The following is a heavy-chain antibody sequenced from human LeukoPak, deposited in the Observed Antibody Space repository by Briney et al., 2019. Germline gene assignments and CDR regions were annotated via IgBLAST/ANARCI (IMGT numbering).Heavy chain of an antibody. CDR2: IIPMFGTP. V-gene: IGHV1-69*13. CDR1: GGTFNSYA. CDR3: ARDLGLPAAGNYSDY. J-gene: IGHJ4*02. D-gene: IGHD6-13*01. Sequence: ASVKVSCKASGGTFNSYAVSWVRQAPGQGLEWMGGIIPMFGTPNYAQKFQGRVTITADESTSTAYMELSSLRSEDTAVYYCARDLGLPAAGNYSDYWGQGTLVTV.